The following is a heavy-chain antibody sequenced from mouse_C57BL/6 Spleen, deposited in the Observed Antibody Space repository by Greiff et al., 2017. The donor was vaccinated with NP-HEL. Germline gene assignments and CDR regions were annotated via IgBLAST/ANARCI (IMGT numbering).Heavy chain of an antibody. D-gene: IGHD1-1*01. CDR3: ARDYGSSWDYAMDY. V-gene: IGHV1-85*01. CDR2: IYPRDGST. Sequence: QVQLQQSGPELVKPGASVKLSCKASGYTFTSYDINWVKQRPGQGLEWIGWIYPRDGSTKYNEMFKGKATLTVDTSSSTAYMELHSLTSEDSAVYFCARDYGSSWDYAMDYWGQGTSVTVSS. CDR1: GYTFTSYD. J-gene: IGHJ4*01.